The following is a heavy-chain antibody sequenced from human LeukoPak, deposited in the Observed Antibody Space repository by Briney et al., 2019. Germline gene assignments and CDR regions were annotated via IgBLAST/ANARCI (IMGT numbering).Heavy chain of an antibody. Sequence: SETLSLTCAVYGGSFSGYYWSWIRQPPGKGLEWIGEINHSGSTNYNPSLKSRVTISVDTSKNQFSLKLSSVTAADTAVHYCARITIFGVVNAFDIWGQGTMVTVSS. CDR3: ARITIFGVVNAFDI. D-gene: IGHD3-3*01. J-gene: IGHJ3*02. V-gene: IGHV4-34*01. CDR1: GGSFSGYY. CDR2: INHSGST.